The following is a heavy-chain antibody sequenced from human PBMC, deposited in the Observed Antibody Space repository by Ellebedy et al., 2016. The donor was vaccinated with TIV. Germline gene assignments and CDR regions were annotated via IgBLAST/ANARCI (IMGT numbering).Heavy chain of an antibody. D-gene: IGHD5-12*01. CDR1: GYSLTELS. CDR2: FDLEDGDA. CDR3: ATDSSKSRLVRVASAKAFDV. J-gene: IGHJ3*01. Sequence: AASVKVSCKVSGYSLTELSMHWVRQAPGQGLEWMGGFDLEDGDATYAQKFQGRLILTDDTSSDNAYMEFSNLRSEDKAVYFCATDSSKSRLVRVASAKAFDVWGQGTLVTVSS. V-gene: IGHV1-24*01.